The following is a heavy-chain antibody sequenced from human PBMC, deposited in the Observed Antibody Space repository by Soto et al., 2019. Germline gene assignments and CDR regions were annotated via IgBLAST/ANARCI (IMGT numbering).Heavy chain of an antibody. CDR2: IIPILGIA. CDR3: ARDLGYCSGGSCYSWSGFDY. Sequence: ASLKVSCKASGGTFSSYTISWVRQAPGQGLEWMGRIIPILGIANYAQKFQGRVTITADKSTSTAYMELSSLRSEDTAVYYCARDLGYCSGGSCYSWSGFDYWGQGTLVTVSS. D-gene: IGHD2-15*01. V-gene: IGHV1-69*04. J-gene: IGHJ4*02. CDR1: GGTFSSYT.